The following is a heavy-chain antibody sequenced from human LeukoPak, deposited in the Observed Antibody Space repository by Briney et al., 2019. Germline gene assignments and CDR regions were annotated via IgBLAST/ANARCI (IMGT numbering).Heavy chain of an antibody. CDR3: AKPAIKALLLWLGGNIPYYFDY. V-gene: IGHV3-74*01. J-gene: IGHJ4*02. D-gene: IGHD3-10*01. CDR1: GFTFSSYW. CDR2: INSDGSST. Sequence: PGGSLRLSCAASGFTFSSYWMHWVRQAPGKGLVWVSRINSDGSSTSYADSVKGRFTISRDNSKNTLYLQMNSLRAEDTAVYYCAKPAIKALLLWLGGNIPYYFDYWGQGTLVTVSS.